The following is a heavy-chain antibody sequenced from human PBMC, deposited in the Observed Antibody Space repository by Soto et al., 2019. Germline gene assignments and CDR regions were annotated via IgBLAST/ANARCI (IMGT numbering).Heavy chain of an antibody. D-gene: IGHD2-2*01. CDR3: ARSVVIPAALDY. J-gene: IGHJ4*02. CDR2: IWYDGTKK. CDR1: GFTLSSYG. Sequence: GGSLRLSCAASGFTLSSYGMHWVRQAPGKGLEWVALIWYDGTKKHYADSVIGRFTISRDNSKNTLDLQMNSLRADDTAVYYCARSVVIPAALDYCGQGTLVTISS. V-gene: IGHV3-33*01.